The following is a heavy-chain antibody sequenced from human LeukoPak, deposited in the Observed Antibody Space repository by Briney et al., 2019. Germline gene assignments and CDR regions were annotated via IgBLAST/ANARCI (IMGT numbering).Heavy chain of an antibody. Sequence: GGSLRLSCAASGFTFSSYAMSWARQAPGKGLEWVSAISGSGGSTYYADSVKGRFTISRDNSKNTLYLQMNSLRAEDTAVYYCAKGSSSWYVGYFDYWGQGTLVTVSS. CDR1: GFTFSSYA. J-gene: IGHJ4*02. V-gene: IGHV3-23*01. D-gene: IGHD6-13*01. CDR3: AKGSSSWYVGYFDY. CDR2: ISGSGGST.